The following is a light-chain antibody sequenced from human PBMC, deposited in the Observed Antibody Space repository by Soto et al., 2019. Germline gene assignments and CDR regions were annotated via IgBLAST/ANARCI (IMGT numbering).Light chain of an antibody. CDR2: GAS. V-gene: IGKV3-15*01. J-gene: IGKJ4*01. CDR1: QRVSSN. Sequence: EIVMTQSPASLSVSPGERVTLSCGASQRVSSNLAWYQQKPGQAPRLLIYGASTRATGIPARFSGSGSGTEFTLTISSLQSEDFAVYYCQQYNTWPLTFGGGTKVEIK. CDR3: QQYNTWPLT.